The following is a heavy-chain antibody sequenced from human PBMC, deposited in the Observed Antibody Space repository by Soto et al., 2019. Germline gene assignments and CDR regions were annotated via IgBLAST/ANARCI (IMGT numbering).Heavy chain of an antibody. Sequence: SETLSLTCTVSGGSISSYYWSWIRQPPGKGLEWIGYIHYTGSTSYNPSLKSRVTISADTSRGQFSLRLNSVTAADTAVYYCARTVLGPDLLADSFVDYYYYMDVWGQGTTVTVSS. D-gene: IGHD3-9*01. CDR3: ARTVLGPDLLADSFVDYYYYMDV. CDR2: IHYTGST. CDR1: GGSISSYY. V-gene: IGHV4-59*12. J-gene: IGHJ6*03.